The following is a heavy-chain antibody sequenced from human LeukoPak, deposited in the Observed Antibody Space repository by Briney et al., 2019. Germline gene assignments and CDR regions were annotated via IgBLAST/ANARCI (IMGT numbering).Heavy chain of an antibody. CDR1: GDSISAYY. Sequence: SETLSLTCTVSGDSISAYYWGWIRQPPGKGLEWIGQIYYSGSPNYNPSFRSRATMSVDTSKTHFSLKLASVTAADTAVYYCAKLVAVAGGRSHWYIDLWGRGTLVTVSS. J-gene: IGHJ2*01. D-gene: IGHD6-19*01. CDR3: AKLVAVAGGRSHWYIDL. V-gene: IGHV4-59*08. CDR2: IYYSGSP.